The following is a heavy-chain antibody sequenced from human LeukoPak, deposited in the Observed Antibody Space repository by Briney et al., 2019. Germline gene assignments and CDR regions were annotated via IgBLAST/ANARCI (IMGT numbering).Heavy chain of an antibody. Sequence: GGSLRLSCAASGFTFSSYWMHWVRQAPGKGLVWVSRITGDGSSTTYADSVKGRFTISRDNAKNTLYLQMNSLRAEDTAVYYRARDRGYVPDYWGQGTLVTVPS. J-gene: IGHJ4*02. CDR2: ITGDGSST. CDR1: GFTFSSYW. CDR3: ARDRGYVPDY. V-gene: IGHV3-74*01. D-gene: IGHD5-12*01.